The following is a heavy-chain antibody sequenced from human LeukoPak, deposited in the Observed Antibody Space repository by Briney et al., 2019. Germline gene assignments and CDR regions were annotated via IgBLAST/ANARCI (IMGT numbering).Heavy chain of an antibody. CDR3: ARDEIPSGT. CDR1: GFIFNNYA. V-gene: IGHV3-23*01. CDR2: ISGSGRST. D-gene: IGHD6-25*01. J-gene: IGHJ3*01. Sequence: GGSLRLSCAASGFIFNNYALSWVRQTPGKGLEWVSAISGSGRSTYYVDSVKGRFTISRDNSRSTVDLQMNSLRVEDTGIYYCARDEIPSGTWGQGTMVIVSS.